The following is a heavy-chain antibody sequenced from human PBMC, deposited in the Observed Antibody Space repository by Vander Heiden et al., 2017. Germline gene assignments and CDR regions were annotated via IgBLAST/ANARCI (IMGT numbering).Heavy chain of an antibody. CDR3: ARGQHCSSTSCSNNWFDP. V-gene: IGHV4-34*01. D-gene: IGHD2-2*01. Sequence: QLQQWGAGLLKPSETLSLTCAVYDAPFLGHYCSWIRHPPVTGLESLGEINHSGSTNYNPSLKSRVTISVDTSKNQFSLKLSSVTAADTAVYYCARGQHCSSTSCSNNWFDPWGQGTLVTVSS. CDR2: INHSGST. CDR1: DAPFLGHY. J-gene: IGHJ5*02.